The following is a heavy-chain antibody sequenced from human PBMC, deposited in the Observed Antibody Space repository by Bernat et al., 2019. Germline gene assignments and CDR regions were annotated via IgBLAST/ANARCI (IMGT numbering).Heavy chain of an antibody. CDR3: ARALGAHSRAGYYFDY. CDR2: ISNSGSYT. CDR1: GFTFSDYS. Sequence: QVQLVESGGGLVKPGGSLRLSCAASGFTFSDYSMSWIRQAPGKGLQWVSYISNSGSYTNYADSVKGRFTISRDNAKNSLYLQMNSLRAEDTAVYYCARALGAHSRAGYYFDYWGQGTLVTVSS. J-gene: IGHJ4*02. D-gene: IGHD1-26*01. V-gene: IGHV3-11*06.